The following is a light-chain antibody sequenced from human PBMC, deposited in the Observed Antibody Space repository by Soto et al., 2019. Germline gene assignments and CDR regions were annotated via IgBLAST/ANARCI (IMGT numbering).Light chain of an antibody. J-gene: IGKJ1*01. CDR2: GAS. V-gene: IGKV3-15*01. Sequence: EIVMTQSPATLSVSPGERATLSCRASQSVSSNLAWYQQKPGQAPRLLIYGASTRSTGIPARFSGSGSGTEFTVIISSLQSEDFAVYYCQQYNNGWTFGQGTKVEI. CDR3: QQYNNGWT. CDR1: QSVSSN.